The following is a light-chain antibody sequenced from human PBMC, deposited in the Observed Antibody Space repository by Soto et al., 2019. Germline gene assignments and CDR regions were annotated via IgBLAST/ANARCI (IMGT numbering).Light chain of an antibody. CDR3: QTWGSGIVV. Sequence: QLVLTQSPSASASLGASVKLTCTLSSGHSNYAIAWHQQQSEKGPRYLMNLNSDGSHSKGDRVPDRFSGSSSGAERYLSISSLQSEDEADYYCQTWGSGIVVFGGGTKLAVL. J-gene: IGLJ2*01. V-gene: IGLV4-69*01. CDR2: LNSDGSH. CDR1: SGHSNYA.